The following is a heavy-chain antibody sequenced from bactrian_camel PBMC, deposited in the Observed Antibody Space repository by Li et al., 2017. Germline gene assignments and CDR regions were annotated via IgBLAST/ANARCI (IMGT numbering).Heavy chain of an antibody. Sequence: DVQLVESGGGSARAGGTLTLSCAAAIDYSTTLCMAWFRQVPGKEREGVAAIGMDGRTSAADSVKGRFTISRDNAKNTLYLQLNSLKIEDTAMYFCARENTAFGWVKRRANEYKYRGKGTQVTVS. CDR3: ARENTAFGWVKRRANEYKY. CDR1: DYSTTLC. CDR2: IGMDGRT. J-gene: IGHJ4*01. V-gene: IGHV3S67*01. D-gene: IGHD5*01.